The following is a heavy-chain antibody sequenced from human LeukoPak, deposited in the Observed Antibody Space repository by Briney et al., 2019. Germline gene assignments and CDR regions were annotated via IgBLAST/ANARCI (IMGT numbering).Heavy chain of an antibody. CDR3: AREPIISVPAAIGAYNWFDP. V-gene: IGHV1-2*02. J-gene: IGHJ5*02. D-gene: IGHD2-2*02. CDR1: GYTFTGYY. Sequence: GASVKVSCKASGYTFTGYYVHWVREAPGQGLEWMGWINPNSGGTKYAQKFQGRVTMTRDTSISTAHMELNRLRSDDTAVYYCAREPIISVPAAIGAYNWFDPWGQGTLVTASS. CDR2: INPNSGGT.